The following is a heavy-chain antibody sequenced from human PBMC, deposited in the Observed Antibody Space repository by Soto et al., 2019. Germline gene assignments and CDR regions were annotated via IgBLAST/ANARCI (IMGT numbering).Heavy chain of an antibody. D-gene: IGHD3-16*02. CDR1: GFSLSTSGVG. Sequence: QITLKESGPTLVKPTQTLTLTCTFSGFSLSTSGVGVGWIRQPPGKALEWLALIYWNDDKRYSPSLKSRLTITKATSKKQVVLTMTNMDPVHTATYYCAHNLADDDVWGSYRTNNWFDPWGQGTLVTVSS. J-gene: IGHJ5*02. V-gene: IGHV2-5*01. CDR3: AHNLADDDVWGSYRTNNWFDP. CDR2: IYWNDDK.